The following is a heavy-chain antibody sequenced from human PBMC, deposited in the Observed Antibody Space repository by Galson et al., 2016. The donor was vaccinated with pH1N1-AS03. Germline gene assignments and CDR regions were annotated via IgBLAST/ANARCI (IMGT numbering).Heavy chain of an antibody. D-gene: IGHD2-15*01. Sequence: TLSLTCTVSGLSISSGSYWGWIRQSPGKGLEWIGNIYHAANTYCNPSFKTRVTMSVDTSKSQFSLSLRSVTAADTAMYYCARGLGYCSGKQCFVHFDPWGQGIRVTVSS. CDR3: ARGLGYCSGKQCFVHFDP. J-gene: IGHJ5*02. V-gene: IGHV4-38-2*02. CDR1: GLSISSGSY. CDR2: IYHAANT.